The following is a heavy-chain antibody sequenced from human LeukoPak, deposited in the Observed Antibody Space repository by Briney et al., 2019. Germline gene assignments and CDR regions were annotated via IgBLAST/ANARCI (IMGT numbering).Heavy chain of an antibody. CDR3: ARIYCSGGSCYFDY. V-gene: IGHV3-7*03. J-gene: IGHJ4*02. D-gene: IGHD2-15*01. CDR1: GFTFSSYW. Sequence: GGSLRLSCAASGFTFSSYWMSWVRQAPGKGLEWVANIKQDGSEKYYVDSVKGRFTISRGNAKNSLYLQMNSLRAEDTAVYYCARIYCSGGSCYFDYWGQGTLVTVSS. CDR2: IKQDGSEK.